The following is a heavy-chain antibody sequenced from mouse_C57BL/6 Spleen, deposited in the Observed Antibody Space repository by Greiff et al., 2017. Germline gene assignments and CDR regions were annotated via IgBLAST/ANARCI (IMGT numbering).Heavy chain of an antibody. J-gene: IGHJ3*01. Sequence: EVQLVESGGGLVKPGGSLKLSCAASGFTFSDYGMHWVRQAPEKGLEWVAYISSGSSTIDYADTVKGRFTIPRDNAKNTLFMQMTSLRSEDTAVYYCARTWLLRTWFAYWGQGTLVTVSA. D-gene: IGHD2-3*01. CDR1: GFTFSDYG. CDR2: ISSGSSTI. CDR3: ARTWLLRTWFAY. V-gene: IGHV5-17*01.